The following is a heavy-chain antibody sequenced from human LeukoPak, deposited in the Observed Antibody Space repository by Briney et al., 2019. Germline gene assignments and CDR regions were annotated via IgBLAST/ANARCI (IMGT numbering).Heavy chain of an antibody. D-gene: IGHD1-26*01. CDR3: ARVKSVSYYENS. CDR1: GGSFSGYY. CDR2: INHSGST. J-gene: IGHJ4*02. V-gene: IGHV4-34*01. Sequence: SETLSLTCAVYGGSFSGYYRSWIRQPPGKGLEWIGEINHSGSTNYNPSLKSRVTISVDTSKNQFSLKLSSVTAADTAVYYCARVKSVSYYENSWGQGTLVTVSS.